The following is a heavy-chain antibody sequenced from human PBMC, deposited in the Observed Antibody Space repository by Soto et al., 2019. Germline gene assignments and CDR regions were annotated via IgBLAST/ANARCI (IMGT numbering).Heavy chain of an antibody. CDR3: AKALGSIADLYYYYGMDV. CDR2: ISYDGSNK. D-gene: IGHD6-6*01. V-gene: IGHV3-30*18. CDR1: GITFSRYG. J-gene: IGHJ6*02. Sequence: GGSLRLSCAASGITFSRYGMHWVRQAPGKGLEWVAVISYDGSNKYYADSVKGRFTISRDNSKNTLYLQMNSLRAEDTAVYYCAKALGSIADLYYYYGMDVWGQGTTVTVSS.